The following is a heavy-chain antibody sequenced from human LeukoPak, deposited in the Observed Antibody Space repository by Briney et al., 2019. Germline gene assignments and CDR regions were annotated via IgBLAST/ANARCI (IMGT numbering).Heavy chain of an antibody. J-gene: IGHJ6*02. V-gene: IGHV5-51*03. D-gene: IGHD2-2*01. Sequence: GESLKISCKGSGYSFTSYWIGWVRQMPGKGLEWMGIIYPGDSDTRYSPSFQGQVTISADKSISTAYLQWSSLKASDTAMYYCARTDIVVVPAAMPKDYYYYYGMDVWGQGTTVTVSS. CDR2: IYPGDSDT. CDR1: GYSFTSYW. CDR3: ARTDIVVVPAAMPKDYYYYYGMDV.